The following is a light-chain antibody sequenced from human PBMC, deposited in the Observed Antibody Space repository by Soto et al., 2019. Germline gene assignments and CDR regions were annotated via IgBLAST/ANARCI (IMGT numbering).Light chain of an antibody. CDR2: EVS. V-gene: IGLV2-14*02. Sequence: QSALTQPASVSGSPGQSITLSCTGTSSDVGSYNLDSWYQQHPGQAPKLKIYEVSYRPSGVSNRFSGSKSGTAASLTISRLQAEDEADYYCNSYTTSSNLVFGTGTKVTVL. CDR1: SSDVGSYNL. CDR3: NSYTTSSNLV. J-gene: IGLJ1*01.